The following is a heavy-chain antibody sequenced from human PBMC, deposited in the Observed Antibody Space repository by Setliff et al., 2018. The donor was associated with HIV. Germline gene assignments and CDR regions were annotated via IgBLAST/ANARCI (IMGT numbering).Heavy chain of an antibody. CDR2: IINKKNGGTT. J-gene: IGHJ4*02. CDR3: TTDLGSGRFSWNNN. CDR1: GFTFSNAW. Sequence: GSLRLSCAAAGFTFSNAWMTWVRQAPGKGLEWVARIINKKNGGTTYYAAPVEGRFTISRDDSKNTLSLQMNSLKTEDTAIYYCTTDLGSGRFSWNNNWGQGTLVTVSS. V-gene: IGHV3-15*01. D-gene: IGHD1-26*01.